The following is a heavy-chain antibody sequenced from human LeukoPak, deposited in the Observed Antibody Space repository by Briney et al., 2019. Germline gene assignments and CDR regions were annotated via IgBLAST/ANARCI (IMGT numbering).Heavy chain of an antibody. D-gene: IGHD1-26*01. J-gene: IGHJ4*02. CDR2: INPNSGGT. CDR1: GYTFTGYY. V-gene: IGHV1-2*02. Sequence: ASVKVSCKASGYTFTGYYMHWVRQAPGQGLEWMGWINPNSGGTNYAQKFQGRVTMTRDTSISTVYMELSSLRSDDTAVYYCASRLQSGSPWYFDFWGQGTLVTVSS. CDR3: ASRLQSGSPWYFDF.